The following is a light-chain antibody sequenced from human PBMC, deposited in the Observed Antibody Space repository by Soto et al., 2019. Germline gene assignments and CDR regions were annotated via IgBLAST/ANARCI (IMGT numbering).Light chain of an antibody. CDR2: KIS. CDR3: MQGTQFPPYT. V-gene: IGKV2-24*01. J-gene: IGKJ2*01. CDR1: QSLRHSDGNTY. Sequence: DIVMTQTPLSSPVTLGQPASISCRSSQSLRHSDGNTYLSWLQQRPGQPPRLLIYKISNRLSGVPDRFSGSGAGTDFTLKISRVEAEDVGVYYCMQGTQFPPYTFGQGTKLEIE.